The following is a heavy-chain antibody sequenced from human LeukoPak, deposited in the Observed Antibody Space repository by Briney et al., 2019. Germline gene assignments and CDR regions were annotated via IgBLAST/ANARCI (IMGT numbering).Heavy chain of an antibody. CDR1: GFTFRTYA. CDR2: ISDSGDTT. J-gene: IGHJ4*02. V-gene: IGHV3-23*01. CDR3: AKDQLEVPANIGLIPSDY. Sequence: GGPLRLSCAASGFTFRTYAMNWVRQAPGKGLESVSAISDSGDTTYYADSVKGRFTISRDNSGNTLYLQMNNLRAEDTAIYYCAKDQLEVPANIGLIPSDYWGQGTLVTVSS. D-gene: IGHD5-12*01.